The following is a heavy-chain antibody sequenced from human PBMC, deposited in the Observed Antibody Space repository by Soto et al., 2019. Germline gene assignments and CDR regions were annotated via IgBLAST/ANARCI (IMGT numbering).Heavy chain of an antibody. J-gene: IGHJ6*02. CDR3: ARGDGIQLGSLAGRYYYHKMDV. CDR1: GGSISTYY. D-gene: IGHD1-1*01. Sequence: QVQLRESGPGLVKSSETLSLTCTVSGGSISTYYWSWVRQPPGKGLEWIGYIYYSGTDTYNPSLRSRVPISVDPSKNQSSLRLSSVTAADTAVYYCARGDGIQLGSLAGRYYYHKMDVWGQGTTVTVYS. V-gene: IGHV4-59*01. CDR2: IYYSGTD.